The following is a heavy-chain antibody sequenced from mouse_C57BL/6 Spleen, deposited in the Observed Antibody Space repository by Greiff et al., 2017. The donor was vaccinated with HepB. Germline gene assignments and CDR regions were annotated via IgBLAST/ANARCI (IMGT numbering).Heavy chain of an antibody. D-gene: IGHD3-3*01. J-gene: IGHJ2*01. CDR1: GFTFSSYA. Sequence: EVHLVESGEGLVKPGGSLKLSCAASGFTFSSYAMSWVRQSPEKRLEWVAYISSGGDYIYYADTVKGRFTISRDNARNTLYLQMSSLKSEDTAMYYCTREGHGGDFDYWGQGTTLTVSS. CDR3: TREGHGGDFDY. V-gene: IGHV5-9-1*02. CDR2: ISSGGDYI.